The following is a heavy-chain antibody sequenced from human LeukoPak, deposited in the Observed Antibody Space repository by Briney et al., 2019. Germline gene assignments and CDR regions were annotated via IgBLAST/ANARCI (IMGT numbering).Heavy chain of an antibody. Sequence: ASVKVSCQASGYTFTGYYMDWVRQAPGQGIEWMRWINPNSGETNYAKKFPGKVKIPRDTSISTAYMDLSRLRSDDSAVYYCARDYDRWNNDCFDPWGQGTLVIVSS. CDR2: INPNSGET. J-gene: IGHJ5*02. CDR1: GYTFTGYY. D-gene: IGHD1/OR15-1a*01. V-gene: IGHV1-2*02. CDR3: ARDYDRWNNDCFDP.